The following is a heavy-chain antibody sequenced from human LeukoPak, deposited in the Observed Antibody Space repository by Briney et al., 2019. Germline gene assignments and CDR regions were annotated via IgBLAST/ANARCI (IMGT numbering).Heavy chain of an antibody. Sequence: PGGSLRLSCAASGFTFSSSWMHWVRQARGKGLVWGSRIYSDGSITSCADYVKRRFTISRHNAKNTLYLQMSSLRDEDTAVYYCARGRGPIEASFAYWGQGTLVTVSS. V-gene: IGHV3-74*01. CDR1: GFTFSSSW. CDR3: ARGRGPIEASFAY. J-gene: IGHJ4*02. CDR2: IYSDGSIT. D-gene: IGHD3-10*01.